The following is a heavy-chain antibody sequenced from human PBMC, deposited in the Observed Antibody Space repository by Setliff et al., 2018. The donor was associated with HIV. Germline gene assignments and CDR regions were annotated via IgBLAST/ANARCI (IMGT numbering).Heavy chain of an antibody. CDR1: GGFIKNSNYY. CDR2: IHYSGST. D-gene: IGHD1-26*01. Sequence: SETLSLTCTVYGGFIKNSNYYWGWIRQPPGKGLEWIGNIHYSGSTYYNPSLKSRVTISLDTSKNQFSLRLTSLTAADTAIYYCARSTVGAGASFPWGRGILVTVSS. J-gene: IGHJ5*02. V-gene: IGHV4-39*07. CDR3: ARSTVGAGASFP.